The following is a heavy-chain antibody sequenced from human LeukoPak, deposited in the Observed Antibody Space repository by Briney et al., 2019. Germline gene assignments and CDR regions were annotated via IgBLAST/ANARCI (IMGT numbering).Heavy chain of an antibody. CDR3: ASHLRPAATQFYYYYYGMDV. J-gene: IGHJ6*02. CDR2: IIPIFGTA. D-gene: IGHD2-2*01. CDR1: GGTFSSYA. V-gene: IGHV1-69*13. Sequence: SVKVSCKASGGTFSSYAISWVRQAPGQGLKWMGGIIPIFGTANYAQKFQGRVTITADESTSTAYMELSSLRSEDTAVYYCASHLRPAATQFYYYYYGMDVWGQGTTVTVSS.